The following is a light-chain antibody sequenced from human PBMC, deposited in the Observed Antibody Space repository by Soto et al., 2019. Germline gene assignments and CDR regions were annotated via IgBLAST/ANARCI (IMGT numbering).Light chain of an antibody. CDR1: QGISSS. J-gene: IGKJ5*01. V-gene: IGKV1-9*01. Sequence: DIQLTQSPSFLSASVGDRVTITCRASQGISSSLAWYQQKPGKAPKLLIYTASNLQSGVPSRFSGSGSGTEFTLTIICLQPEDFATNCYQQLNDERVTCGQETRLENK. CDR3: QQLNDERVT. CDR2: TAS.